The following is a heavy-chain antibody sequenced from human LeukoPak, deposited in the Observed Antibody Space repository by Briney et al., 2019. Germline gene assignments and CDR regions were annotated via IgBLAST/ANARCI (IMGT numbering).Heavy chain of an antibody. Sequence: QTGGSLRLSCAASGFTFSSYAMNWVRQAPGKGLEWISSISGSGDNTYYADSVKGRFTISRDNSKNTLYLQMNSLSAEDTAVYYCAKDLAPVEGVWYFDYWGQGTLVTVSS. V-gene: IGHV3-23*01. J-gene: IGHJ4*02. CDR2: ISGSGDNT. D-gene: IGHD1-26*01. CDR3: AKDLAPVEGVWYFDY. CDR1: GFTFSSYA.